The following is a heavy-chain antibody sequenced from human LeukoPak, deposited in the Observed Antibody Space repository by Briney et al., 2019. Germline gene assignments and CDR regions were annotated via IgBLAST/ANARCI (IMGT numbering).Heavy chain of an antibody. CDR1: GYTFTSYY. CDR2: INPNSGGT. Sequence: ASVKVSCKASGYTFTSYYMHWVRQAPGQGLEWMGWINPNSGGTNYAQKFQGWVTMTRDTSISTAYMELSRLRSDDTAVYYCARGYSGYEASPFDYWGQGTLVTVSS. V-gene: IGHV1-2*04. J-gene: IGHJ4*02. D-gene: IGHD5-12*01. CDR3: ARGYSGYEASPFDY.